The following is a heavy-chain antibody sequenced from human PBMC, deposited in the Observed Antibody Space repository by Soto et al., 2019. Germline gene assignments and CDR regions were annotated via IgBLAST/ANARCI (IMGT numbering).Heavy chain of an antibody. CDR2: IYWDDDK. D-gene: IGHD6-25*01. V-gene: IGHV2-5*02. CDR3: AHATVSSGWATMDY. Sequence: QITLKESGPTLVKPTQTLTLTCNFSGFSLRMSGVGVGWIRQPPGKALEWLALIYWDDDKRFSPSLRSRLTITKDTSKNQVVLTMANMDPLDTGTYYCAHATVSSGWATMDYWGQGTRVTVSS. CDR1: GFSLRMSGVG. J-gene: IGHJ4*02.